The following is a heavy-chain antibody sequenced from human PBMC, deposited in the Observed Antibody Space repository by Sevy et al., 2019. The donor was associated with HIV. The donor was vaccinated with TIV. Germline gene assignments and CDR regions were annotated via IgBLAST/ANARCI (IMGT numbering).Heavy chain of an antibody. CDR1: GGSISSYF. Sequence: SETLSLTCSVSGGSISSYFWTWVRQSPGKGLEWIGNIYFTGNTGYSPSLKSRVTLSLDTSKSQFSLTLKSVTAADTAIYFCARDSTTRPRVLDYWVQGTLVTVSS. CDR3: ARDSTTRPRVLDY. D-gene: IGHD1-1*01. J-gene: IGHJ4*02. CDR2: IYFTGNT. V-gene: IGHV4-59*01.